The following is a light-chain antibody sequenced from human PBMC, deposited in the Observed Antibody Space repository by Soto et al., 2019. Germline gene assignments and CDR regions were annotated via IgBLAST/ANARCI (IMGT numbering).Light chain of an antibody. CDR3: SSYTSSSTFYV. J-gene: IGLJ1*01. Sequence: QSVLTQPASVSGSPGQSITISCTGTSSDVGGYDYVSWYQQHPGKAPKLMIYEVSNRPSGVSNRFSGSMSGNTASLTISGLQAEDEADYYCSSYTSSSTFYVFGSGTKVTVL. CDR2: EVS. CDR1: SSDVGGYDY. V-gene: IGLV2-14*01.